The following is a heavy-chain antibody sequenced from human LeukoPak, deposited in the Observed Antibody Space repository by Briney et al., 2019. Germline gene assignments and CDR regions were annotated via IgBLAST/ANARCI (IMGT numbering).Heavy chain of an antibody. CDR1: GGSISSSSYY. D-gene: IGHD5-24*01. Sequence: SETLSLTCTVSGGSISSSSYYWGWIRQPPGKGLEWIGSIYYTGGTYYNPSLKSRLTISVDTSKNQFSLKLSSVTAADTAVYYCARATARIEALADAWGQGTLVTVSS. V-gene: IGHV4-39*07. CDR2: IYYTGGT. J-gene: IGHJ5*02. CDR3: ARATARIEALADA.